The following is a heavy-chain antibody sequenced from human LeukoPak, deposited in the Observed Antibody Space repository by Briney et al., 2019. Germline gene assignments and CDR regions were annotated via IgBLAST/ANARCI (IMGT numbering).Heavy chain of an antibody. Sequence: PGGSLRLSCSASGFTFSSYSMNWVRQAPGKGLEWVSSISSSSSYIYYADSVKGRFTISRDNAKNSLYLQMNSLRAEDTAVYYCARDPVWTVTIAYWGQGTLVTVSS. J-gene: IGHJ4*02. D-gene: IGHD4-11*01. V-gene: IGHV3-21*01. CDR2: ISSSSSYI. CDR1: GFTFSSYS. CDR3: ARDPVWTVTIAY.